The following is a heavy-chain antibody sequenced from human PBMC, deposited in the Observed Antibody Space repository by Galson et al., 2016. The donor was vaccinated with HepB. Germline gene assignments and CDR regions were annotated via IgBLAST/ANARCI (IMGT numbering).Heavy chain of an antibody. CDR2: LNPSSDNR. V-gene: IGHV1-8*01. CDR3: ARVRTPPPYYSASGDFGMDV. CDR1: GYTFTSYD. Sequence: SVKVSCKASGYTFTSYDIYWVRQATGQGLEWMGWLNPSSDNRGYAQKFQGRVTMTRNTSISTAYMEMSSLRSEDTAVYYCARVRTPPPYYSASGDFGMDVWGQGTTVTVSS. D-gene: IGHD3-10*01. J-gene: IGHJ6*02.